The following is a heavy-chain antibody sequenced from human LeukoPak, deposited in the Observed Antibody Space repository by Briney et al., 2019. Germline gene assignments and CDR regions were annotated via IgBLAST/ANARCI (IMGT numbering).Heavy chain of an antibody. J-gene: IGHJ4*02. CDR3: ARSLPYGTTWYGRSDF. D-gene: IGHD6-13*01. Sequence: GGSLRLSCAASGFPFNAYWMTWVRQAPGKGLEWVANIRQDGDTKYYVDSVKGRFTNSRDNAMNSLYLQMNSLRAEDTAIYYCARSLPYGTTWYGRSDFWGQGTLVTVSS. CDR2: IRQDGDTK. CDR1: GFPFNAYW. V-gene: IGHV3-7*03.